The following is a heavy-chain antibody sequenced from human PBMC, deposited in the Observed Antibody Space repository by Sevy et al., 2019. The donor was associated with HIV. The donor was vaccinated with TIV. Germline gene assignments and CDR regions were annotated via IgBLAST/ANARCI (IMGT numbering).Heavy chain of an antibody. CDR1: EFTFGDYA. CDR3: TRWKGLQSIFDY. V-gene: IGHV3-49*04. J-gene: IGHJ4*02. Sequence: GGSLRLSCTTSEFTFGDYAMNWVRQAPGKGLEWVAFLKSKADGGTVDHAASVEGRFTISRDDSKSIAYLQMNDLTTEDTGVYYCTRWKGLQSIFDYWGQGALVTVSS. CDR2: LKSKADGGTV. D-gene: IGHD1-1*01.